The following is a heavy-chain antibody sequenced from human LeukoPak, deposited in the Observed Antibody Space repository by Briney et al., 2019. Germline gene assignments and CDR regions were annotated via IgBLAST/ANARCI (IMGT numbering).Heavy chain of an antibody. CDR1: GGTFSSYA. D-gene: IGHD3-9*01. CDR2: IIPIFGIA. Sequence: SVNVSCKASGGTFSSYAISWVRQAPGQGLEWMGGIIPIFGIANYAQKFQDRVTITADESTSTVYMELSSLRSEDTAVYYCARGSRPDVLRYFDDWGQGTLVTVSS. J-gene: IGHJ4*02. CDR3: ARGSRPDVLRYFDD. V-gene: IGHV1-69*13.